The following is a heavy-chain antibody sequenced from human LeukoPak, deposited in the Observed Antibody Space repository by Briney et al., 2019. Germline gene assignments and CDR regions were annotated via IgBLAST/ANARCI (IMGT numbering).Heavy chain of an antibody. D-gene: IGHD2-2*01. CDR3: ARAPTLGCSSTSCPFAY. CDR2: ISSGSGYI. V-gene: IGHV3-21*01. Sequence: GGSLRLSCAASGFTFSSYRMNWVRQAPGKGLEWVSSISSGSGYIYYADSVKGRFTISRDNAKNSLYLQMNSLRAEDTAVYYCARAPTLGCSSTSCPFAYWGQGTLVTVSS. CDR1: GFTFSSYR. J-gene: IGHJ4*02.